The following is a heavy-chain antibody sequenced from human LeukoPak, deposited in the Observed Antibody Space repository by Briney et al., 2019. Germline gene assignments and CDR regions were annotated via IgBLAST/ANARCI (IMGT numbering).Heavy chain of an antibody. Sequence: GGSLRLSCAASGFTFSSYAMSWVRQAPGKGLEWVSAISGSGGSTYYADSVKGRFTISRDNSKNTLYLQMNSLRAEDTAVYHCAKDYDFWSGYSHWGQGTLVTVSS. J-gene: IGHJ4*02. CDR2: ISGSGGST. CDR1: GFTFSSYA. V-gene: IGHV3-23*01. D-gene: IGHD3-3*01. CDR3: AKDYDFWSGYSH.